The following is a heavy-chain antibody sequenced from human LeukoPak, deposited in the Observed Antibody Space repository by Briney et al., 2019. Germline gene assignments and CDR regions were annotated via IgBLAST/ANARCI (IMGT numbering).Heavy chain of an antibody. CDR1: GYTFTGYY. J-gene: IGHJ4*02. CDR3: ASHRCSGRKAYDEY. D-gene: IGHD1-26*01. CDR2: INPNSGGT. V-gene: IGHV1-2*02. Sequence: ASVKVSCKASGYTFTGYYMHWVRQAPGQGLEWMGWINPNSGGTNYAQKFQGRVTMTRDTSISSAYMELSRLRSDDTAVYYGASHRCSGRKAYDEYWGQGTLVTVSS.